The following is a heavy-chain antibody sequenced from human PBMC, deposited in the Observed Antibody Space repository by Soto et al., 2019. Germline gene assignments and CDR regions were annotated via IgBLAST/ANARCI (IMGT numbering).Heavy chain of an antibody. V-gene: IGHV1-3*01. CDR3: ARSSGYYYVDY. J-gene: IGHJ4*02. D-gene: IGHD3-22*01. CDR1: GYTFTSYA. CDR2: INAGNGNT. Sequence: QVQLVQSGAEVKKPGASVKVSCKASGYTFTSYAMHWVRQAPGQRLEWMGWINAGNGNTKYSQKFKGRVTITRDTSARTAYMELSSMRSEDTAVYYCARSSGYYYVDYWGQGTMVPVSS.